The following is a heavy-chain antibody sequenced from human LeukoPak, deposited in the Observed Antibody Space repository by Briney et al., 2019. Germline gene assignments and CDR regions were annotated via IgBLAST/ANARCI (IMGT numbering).Heavy chain of an antibody. V-gene: IGHV1-3*01. J-gene: IGHJ4*02. CDR1: GYTFTSYA. CDR2: INAGNGNT. CDR3: ARTPRRITMVRGVISFDY. D-gene: IGHD3-10*01. Sequence: ASVKVSCKASGYTFTSYAMHWVRQAPGQRLEWMGWINAGNGNTKYSQKFQGRVTITRDTSASTAYMELRSLRSDDTAVYYCARTPRRITMVRGVISFDYWGQGTLVTVSS.